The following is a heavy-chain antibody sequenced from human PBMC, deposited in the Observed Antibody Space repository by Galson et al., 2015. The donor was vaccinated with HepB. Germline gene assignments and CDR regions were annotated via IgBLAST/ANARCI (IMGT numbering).Heavy chain of an antibody. V-gene: IGHV3-66*01. J-gene: IGHJ2*01. CDR1: GFTVSSNY. Sequence: SLRLSCAASGFTVSSNYMSWVRQAPGKGLEWVSVIYSGGSTYYADSVKGRFTISRDNSKNTLYLQMNSLRAEDTAGYYCARGGYSSSWYVRYFDLWGRGTLVTVSS. CDR2: IYSGGST. D-gene: IGHD6-13*01. CDR3: ARGGYSSSWYVRYFDL.